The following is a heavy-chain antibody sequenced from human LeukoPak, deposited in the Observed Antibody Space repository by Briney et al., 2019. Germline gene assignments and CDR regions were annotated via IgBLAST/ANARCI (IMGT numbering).Heavy chain of an antibody. CDR1: GFTFSTYA. V-gene: IGHV3-7*01. Sequence: QPGGSLRLSCAASGFTFSTYAMSWVRQAPGKGLEWVANIKQDGSEKYYLDSVKGRFTISRDNAKNSLYLQMNSLRAEDTAVYFCTREAAAGIDYWGQGTLVTVSS. CDR3: TREAAAGIDY. J-gene: IGHJ4*02. CDR2: IKQDGSEK. D-gene: IGHD6-13*01.